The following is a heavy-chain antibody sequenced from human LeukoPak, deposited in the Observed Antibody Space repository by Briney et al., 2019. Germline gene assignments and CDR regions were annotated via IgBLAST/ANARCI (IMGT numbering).Heavy chain of an antibody. CDR3: ASGGIYYGAAFDF. CDR2: ISDSGSTI. D-gene: IGHD1-26*01. Sequence: GGSLRLSCAASGFIFSSYEMNWVRQAPGKGLEWVSYISDSGSTIYYADSVKGRFTISRDNAKSSLYLQMNSLRAEDTALYYCASGGIYYGAAFDFWGQGSLVTVSA. CDR1: GFIFSSYE. J-gene: IGHJ4*02. V-gene: IGHV3-48*03.